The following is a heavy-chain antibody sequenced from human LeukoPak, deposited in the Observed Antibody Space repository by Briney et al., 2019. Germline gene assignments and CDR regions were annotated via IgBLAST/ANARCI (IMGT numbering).Heavy chain of an antibody. CDR3: AKSIAVVTPGFDY. J-gene: IGHJ4*02. CDR1: GFTFSSYG. CDR2: ISPSGDIT. Sequence: GGSLRLSCAASGFTFSSYGMSWVRQAPGKGLEWVSGISPSGDITYYTDSVQGRFTISRDNSKNMMYVQMNSLRAEDTAVYYCAKSIAVVTPGFDYWGQGTLVTVSS. D-gene: IGHD4-23*01. V-gene: IGHV3-23*01.